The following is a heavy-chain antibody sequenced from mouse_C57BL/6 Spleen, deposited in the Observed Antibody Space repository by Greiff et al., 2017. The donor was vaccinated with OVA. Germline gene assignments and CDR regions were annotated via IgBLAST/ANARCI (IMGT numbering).Heavy chain of an antibody. CDR2: IDPETGGT. CDR3: TRKDWDERYFDV. CDR1: GYTFTDYE. D-gene: IGHD4-1*01. Sequence: QVQLQQSGAELVRPGASVTLSCKASGYTFTDYEMHWVKQTPVHGLEWIGAIDPETGGTAYNQKFKGKAILTADKSSSTAYMELRSLTSEDSAVYYCTRKDWDERYFDVWGTGTTVTVSS. J-gene: IGHJ1*03. V-gene: IGHV1-15*01.